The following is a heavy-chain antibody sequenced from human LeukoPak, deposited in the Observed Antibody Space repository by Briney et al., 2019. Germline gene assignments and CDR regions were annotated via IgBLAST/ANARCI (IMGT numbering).Heavy chain of an antibody. CDR2: ISAYNGNT. D-gene: IGHD2-21*02. V-gene: IGHV1-18*01. J-gene: IGHJ3*02. CDR1: GGTFSNYS. CDR3: ASEIVVVTGDAFDI. Sequence: ASVTVSCKASGGTFSNYSINWVRQAPGQGLEWMGWISAYNGNTNYAQKLQGRVTMTTDTSTSTAYMELRSLRSDDTAVYYCASEIVVVTGDAFDIWGQGTMVTVSS.